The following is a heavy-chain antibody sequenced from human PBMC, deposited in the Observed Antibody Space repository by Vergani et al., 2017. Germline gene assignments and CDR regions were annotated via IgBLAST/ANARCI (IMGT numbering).Heavy chain of an antibody. V-gene: IGHV3-48*01. J-gene: IGHJ4*02. CDR3: AQSDCSSTSCYPDY. Sequence: EVQLVESGGGLVQPGGSLSLSCAASGFTFSSYSMNWVRQAPGKGLEWVSYISSSSSTIYYADSVKGRFTISRDNAKNSLYLQMNSLRAEDTALYYCAQSDCSSTSCYPDYWGQGTLVTVSS. CDR2: ISSSSSTI. CDR1: GFTFSSYS. D-gene: IGHD2-2*01.